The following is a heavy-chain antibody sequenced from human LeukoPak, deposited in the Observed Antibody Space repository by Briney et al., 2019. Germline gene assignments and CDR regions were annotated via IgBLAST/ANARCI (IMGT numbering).Heavy chain of an antibody. CDR2: INPNSGGT. CDR1: GYTFTGYY. CDR3: ARSGDYGDYFDY. Sequence: VAAVKVSCKASGYTFTGYYMHWVRQAPGQGLEWMGWINPNSGGTNYAQKFQGRVTMTRDTSISTAYMELSRLRSDDTAVYYCARSGDYGDYFDYWGQGTLVTVSS. V-gene: IGHV1-2*02. J-gene: IGHJ4*02. D-gene: IGHD4-17*01.